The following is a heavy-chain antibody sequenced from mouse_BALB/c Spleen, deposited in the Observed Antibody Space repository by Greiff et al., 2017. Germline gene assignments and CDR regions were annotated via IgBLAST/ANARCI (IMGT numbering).Heavy chain of an antibody. D-gene: IGHD3-1*01. V-gene: IGHV4-1*02. CDR3: ARLQLGLPFFYAMDY. CDR2: INPDSSTI. J-gene: IGHJ4*01. CDR1: GFDFSRYW. Sequence: EVQLQESGGGLVQPGGSLKLSCAASGFDFSRYWMSWVRQAPGKGLEWIGEINPDSSTINYTPSLKDKFIISRDNAKNTLYLQMSKVRSEDTALYYCARLQLGLPFFYAMDYWGQGTSVTVSS.